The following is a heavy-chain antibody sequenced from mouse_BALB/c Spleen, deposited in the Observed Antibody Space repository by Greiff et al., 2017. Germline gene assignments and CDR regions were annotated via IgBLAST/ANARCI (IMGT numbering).Heavy chain of an antibody. D-gene: IGHD2-2*01. CDR1: GFTFNTYA. J-gene: IGHJ4*01. V-gene: IGHV10-1*02. CDR2: IRRKSNNYAS. CDR3: VIYGYDGYGYAMDY. Sequence: EVQLVESGGGLVQPKGSLKLSCAASGFTFNTYAMNWVRQAPGKGLEWVARIRRKSNNYASYYADSVKDRFTISRDDSQSMLYLQMNNLKTEDTAMYDCVIYGYDGYGYAMDYGGQGTSVTVSS.